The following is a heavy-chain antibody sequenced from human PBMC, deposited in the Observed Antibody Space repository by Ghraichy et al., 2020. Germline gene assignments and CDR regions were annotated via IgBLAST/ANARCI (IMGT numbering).Heavy chain of an antibody. D-gene: IGHD4-17*01. CDR1: GGSISSSNW. Sequence: SETLSLTCAVSGGSISSSNWWSWVRQPPGKGLEWIGEIYHSGSTNYNPSLKSRVTISVDKSKNQFSLKLSSVTAADTAVYYCASLTYYGAAPFDYWGQGTLVTVSS. CDR2: IYHSGST. V-gene: IGHV4-4*02. J-gene: IGHJ4*02. CDR3: ASLTYYGAAPFDY.